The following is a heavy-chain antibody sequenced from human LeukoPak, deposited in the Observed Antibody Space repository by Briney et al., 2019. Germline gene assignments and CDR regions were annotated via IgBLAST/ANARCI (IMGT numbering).Heavy chain of an antibody. V-gene: IGHV4-59*10. CDR2: IYTSGST. CDR3: ARVSSPKLRYFDWLLHNWFDP. Sequence: SETLSLTCAVYGGSFSGYYWSWIRQPAGKGLEWIGCIYTSGSTNYNPSLKSRVTISVDTSKNQFSLKLSSVTAADTAVYYCARVSSPKLRYFDWLLHNWFDPWGQGTLVTVSS. D-gene: IGHD3-9*01. J-gene: IGHJ5*02. CDR1: GGSFSGYY.